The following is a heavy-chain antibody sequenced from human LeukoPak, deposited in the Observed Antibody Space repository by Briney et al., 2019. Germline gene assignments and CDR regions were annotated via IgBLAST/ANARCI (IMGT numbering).Heavy chain of an antibody. CDR1: GGSISSSSNY. CDR2: IYYSGST. D-gene: IGHD6-13*01. Sequence: KPSETLSLPCTVSGGSISSSSNYWGWIRQPPEKGLEWIGCIYYSGSTYYKPSLKSRVTISADTSKNQFSLKLSSVTAADTAVYYCARDVGYSTSWWGQGTLVTVSS. CDR3: ARDVGYSTSW. J-gene: IGHJ4*02. V-gene: IGHV4-39*02.